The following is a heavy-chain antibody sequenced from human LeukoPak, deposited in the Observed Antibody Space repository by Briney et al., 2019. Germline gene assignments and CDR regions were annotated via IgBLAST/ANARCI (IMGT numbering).Heavy chain of an antibody. D-gene: IGHD4-17*01. Sequence: SVKVSCKASGGTFSSYAISWVRQAPGQGLEWMGGIIPIFGTANYAQKFQGRVTITADESTSTAYMELSSLRSEDTAVYYCARRSGYGDYLFDSWGQGTLVTVSS. CDR3: ARRSGYGDYLFDS. V-gene: IGHV1-69*01. CDR1: GGTFSSYA. CDR2: IIPIFGTA. J-gene: IGHJ4*02.